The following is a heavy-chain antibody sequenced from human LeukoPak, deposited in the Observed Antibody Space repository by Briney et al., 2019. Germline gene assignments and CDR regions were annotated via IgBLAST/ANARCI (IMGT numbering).Heavy chain of an antibody. CDR2: MSPNSGNT. D-gene: IGHD3-3*01. CDR1: GYTFTSYD. J-gene: IGHJ4*02. Sequence: ASVKVSCKASGYTFTSYDINWVRQATGQGLEWMGWMSPNSGNTGYAQKFQGRVTMTRNTSISTAYMELSSLRSEDTAVYYCVLRFLEWTASDYWGQGTLVTVSS. V-gene: IGHV1-8*01. CDR3: VLRFLEWTASDY.